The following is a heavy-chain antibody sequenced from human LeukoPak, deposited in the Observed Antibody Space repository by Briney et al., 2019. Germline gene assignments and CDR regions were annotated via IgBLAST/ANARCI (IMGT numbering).Heavy chain of an antibody. CDR2: ISYDGSNK. CDR3: ASDMVRGVTDY. Sequence: PGGSLRLSCAASGFTFSSYGMHWVRQAPGKGLEWVTVISYDGSNKYYADSVKGRFTISRDNSKSTLYMQMNSLRAEDTAVYYCASDMVRGVTDYWGQGTLVTVSS. D-gene: IGHD3-10*01. CDR1: GFTFSSYG. J-gene: IGHJ4*02. V-gene: IGHV3-30*03.